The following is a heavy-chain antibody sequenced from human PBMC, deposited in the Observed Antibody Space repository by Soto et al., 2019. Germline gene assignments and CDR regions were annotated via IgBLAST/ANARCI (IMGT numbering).Heavy chain of an antibody. CDR1: GFTFSSYA. J-gene: IGHJ4*02. Sequence: GGSLRLSCAASGFTFSSYAMSWVRQAPGKGLEWVSGINAVDEYTKYADSVKGRFTISRDNPKNTVYLQMNSLRAEDTAVYYCAKNLYFDSWGQGTLVNVSS. CDR2: INAVDEYT. V-gene: IGHV3-23*01. CDR3: AKNLYFDS.